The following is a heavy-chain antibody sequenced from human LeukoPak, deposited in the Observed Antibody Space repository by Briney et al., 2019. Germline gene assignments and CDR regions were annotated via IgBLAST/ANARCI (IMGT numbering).Heavy chain of an antibody. CDR1: GFTVSSNF. J-gene: IGHJ4*02. CDR2: IYSGGST. D-gene: IGHD3-10*01. CDR3: ARGGDSLHY. V-gene: IGHV3-66*01. Sequence: GGSLRLSCAASGFTVSSNFMTWVRQAPGKGLEWVSVIYSGGSTCYADSVKDRFTISRDNSKNMLYLQMNSLRAEDTAVYYCARGGDSLHYWGQGTLVTVSS.